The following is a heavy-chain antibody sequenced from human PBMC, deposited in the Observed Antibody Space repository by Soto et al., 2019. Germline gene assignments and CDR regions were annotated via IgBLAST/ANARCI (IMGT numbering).Heavy chain of an antibody. CDR1: GGSISSYY. CDR2: IYYSGST. Sequence: SETLSLTCTVSGGSISSYYWSWIRQPPGKGLEWIGYIYYSGSTNYNPSLKSRVTISVDTSKNQFSLKLSSVTAADTAVYYCARRLGHGDVGYYYYYMDVWGKGTSVTVSS. CDR3: ARRLGHGDVGYYYYYMDV. D-gene: IGHD4-17*01. V-gene: IGHV4-59*08. J-gene: IGHJ6*03.